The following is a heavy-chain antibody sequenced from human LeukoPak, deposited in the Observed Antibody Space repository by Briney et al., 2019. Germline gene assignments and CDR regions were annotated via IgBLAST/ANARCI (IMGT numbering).Heavy chain of an antibody. V-gene: IGHV3-30*18. Sequence: GGSLRLSCAASGFTFSSYGMHWVRQAPGTGLEWVAVISYDGSNKYYADSVKGRFTISRDNSKNTLYLQMNSLRAEDTAVYYCAKDLTYYYDSSDDYWGQGTLVTVSS. D-gene: IGHD3-22*01. CDR3: AKDLTYYYDSSDDY. CDR2: ISYDGSNK. J-gene: IGHJ4*02. CDR1: GFTFSSYG.